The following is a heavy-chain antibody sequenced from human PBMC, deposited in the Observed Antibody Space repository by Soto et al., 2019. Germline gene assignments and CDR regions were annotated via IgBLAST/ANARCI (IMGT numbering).Heavy chain of an antibody. D-gene: IGHD2-2*01. Sequence: GGSLRLSCAASGFTFSSYAMHWVRQAPGKGLEWVAVISYDGSNKYYADSVKGRFTISRDNSKNTLYLQMNSLRAEDTAVYYCARAATLPAAEWLVDYWGQGTLVTVSS. CDR1: GFTFSSYA. CDR2: ISYDGSNK. CDR3: ARAATLPAAEWLVDY. J-gene: IGHJ4*02. V-gene: IGHV3-30-3*01.